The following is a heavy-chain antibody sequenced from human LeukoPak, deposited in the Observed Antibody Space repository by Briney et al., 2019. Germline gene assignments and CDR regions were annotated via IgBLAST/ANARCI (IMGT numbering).Heavy chain of an antibody. CDR1: GFTFSTYG. CDR2: IWYDGSNK. CDR3: ARQMRDGDYDY. V-gene: IGHV3-33*01. Sequence: GRSLRLSCAASGFTFSTYGIHWVRQAPGKGLEWVAVIWYDGSNKYNADSVKGRFTISRDNSKNTVYLEMNSLRAEDTAVYYCARQMRDGDYDYWGQGTLVTVSS. J-gene: IGHJ4*02. D-gene: IGHD4-17*01.